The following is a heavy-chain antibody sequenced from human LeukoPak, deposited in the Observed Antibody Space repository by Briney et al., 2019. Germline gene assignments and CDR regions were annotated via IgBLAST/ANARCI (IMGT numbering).Heavy chain of an antibody. D-gene: IGHD3-22*01. J-gene: IGHJ4*02. V-gene: IGHV1-18*01. CDR3: ARRSPPSMNYDSRGYYSYNIDY. CDR2: ISAYNGNA. Sequence: ASVKVSCKASGYTFTSYGISWVRQAPGQGLEWMGWISAYNGNANYAQKLQGRVTITTDTSTSTAYMELRSLRSDDTAVYYCARRSPPSMNYDSRGYYSYNIDYLGQGALVSVSS. CDR1: GYTFTSYG.